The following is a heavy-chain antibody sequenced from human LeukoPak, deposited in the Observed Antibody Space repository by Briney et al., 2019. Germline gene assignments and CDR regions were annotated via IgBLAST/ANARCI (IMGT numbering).Heavy chain of an antibody. CDR1: GFTFSDYY. J-gene: IGHJ3*02. CDR3: ARGQDYGDHRTAFDI. V-gene: IGHV3-11*06. Sequence: PGGSLRLSCAASGFTFSDYYMSWIRQAPGKGLEWVSSISSSSSYIYYADSVKGRFTISRDNAKNSLYLQMNSLRAEDTAVYYCARGQDYGDHRTAFDIWGQGTMVTVSS. D-gene: IGHD4-17*01. CDR2: ISSSSSYI.